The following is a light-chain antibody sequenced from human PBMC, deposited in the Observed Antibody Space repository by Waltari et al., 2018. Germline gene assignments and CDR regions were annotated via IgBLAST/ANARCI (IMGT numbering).Light chain of an antibody. Sequence: EIVLTQSPGTLSFSPGERATLSCRASQAISNSYLAWYQQKPGQAPRLLIYNASLRGTGIPDKFSGSGSGTDFTLTIIRLEPEDFAVYYCQQYGSPPRTFGQGTKVEIK. CDR3: QQYGSPPRT. V-gene: IGKV3-20*01. J-gene: IGKJ1*01. CDR2: NAS. CDR1: QAISNSY.